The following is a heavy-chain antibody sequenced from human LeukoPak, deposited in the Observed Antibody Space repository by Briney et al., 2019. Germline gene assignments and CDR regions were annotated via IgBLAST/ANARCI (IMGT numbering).Heavy chain of an antibody. V-gene: IGHV4-39*07. CDR1: GGSISSSSYY. Sequence: SETLSLTCTVSGGSISSSSYYWGWIRQPPGKGLEWIGSIYYSGSTYYNPSLKSRVTISVDTSKNQFSLKLSSVTAADTAVYYCARVGTTAADYYMDVWGKGTTVTVSS. J-gene: IGHJ6*03. CDR2: IYYSGST. D-gene: IGHD1-7*01. CDR3: ARVGTTAADYYMDV.